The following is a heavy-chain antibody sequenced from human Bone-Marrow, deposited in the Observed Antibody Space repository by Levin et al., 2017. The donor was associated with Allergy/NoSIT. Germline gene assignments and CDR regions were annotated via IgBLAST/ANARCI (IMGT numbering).Heavy chain of an antibody. CDR2: IWYDGSNK. CDR3: ARGVRGYCSSTSCYEAHYYYDYGMDV. D-gene: IGHD2-2*01. J-gene: IGHJ6*02. V-gene: IGHV3-33*01. CDR1: GFTFSSYG. Sequence: PGESLKISCAASGFTFSSYGMHWVRQAPGKGLEWVAVIWYDGSNKYYADSVKGRFTISRDNSKNTLYLQMNSLRAEDTAVYYCARGVRGYCSSTSCYEAHYYYDYGMDVWGQGTTVTVSS.